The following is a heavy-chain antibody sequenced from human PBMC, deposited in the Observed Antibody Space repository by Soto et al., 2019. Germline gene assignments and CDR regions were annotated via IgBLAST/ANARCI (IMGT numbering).Heavy chain of an antibody. J-gene: IGHJ4*02. CDR3: ARLTQFNTVDY. D-gene: IGHD2-8*02. CDR1: GFSVSTKY. Sequence: GGSLRLSCVVSGFSVSTKYMGWVRQAPGEGLEWVSILFSGGVTYYADSVKGRFTISRDNSKNTLYLQMKGLRAEDTAVYYCARLTQFNTVDYWGQGTLVTVSS. V-gene: IGHV3-66*04. CDR2: LFSGGVT.